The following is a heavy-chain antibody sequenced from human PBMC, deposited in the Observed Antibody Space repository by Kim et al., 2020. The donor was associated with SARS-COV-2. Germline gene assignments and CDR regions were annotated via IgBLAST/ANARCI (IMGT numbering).Heavy chain of an antibody. J-gene: IGHJ5*02. Sequence: FQGRVTMTRDTSTSTVYMELSSLGSEDTAVYYCARAEKRTITMIVGFDPWGQGTLVTVSS. CDR3: ARAEKRTITMIVGFDP. D-gene: IGHD3-22*01. V-gene: IGHV1-46*01.